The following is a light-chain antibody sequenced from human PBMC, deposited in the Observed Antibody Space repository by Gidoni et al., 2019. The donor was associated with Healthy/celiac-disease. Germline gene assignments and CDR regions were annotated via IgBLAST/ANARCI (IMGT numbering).Light chain of an antibody. CDR1: KLGDKY. Sequence: SYELTQPPQASVSPGQTASITCSGDKLGDKYACWYQQKPGQSPVLVIYQDSKRPSGIPERFSGSNSGNTATLTISGTQAMDEADYYCQAWDSSTVVFGGGTKLTVL. J-gene: IGLJ2*01. V-gene: IGLV3-1*01. CDR2: QDS. CDR3: QAWDSSTVV.